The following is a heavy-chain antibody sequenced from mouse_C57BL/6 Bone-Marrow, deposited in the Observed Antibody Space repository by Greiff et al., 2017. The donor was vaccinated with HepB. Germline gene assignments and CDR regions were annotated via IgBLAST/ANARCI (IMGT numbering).Heavy chain of an antibody. D-gene: IGHD2-4*01. J-gene: IGHJ2*01. CDR3: ERMASHYDSDN. CDR2: IDPTDSYT. Sequence: QVQLQQPGAELVMPGTSAKMSCKASGYTFTSYWMHWVKQRPGQGLEWIGVIDPTDSYTNYNQKFKGNATLTVDTSSSTAYMQLSSLTSDDSAVYDCERMASHYDSDNWGQGTTLTVSS. CDR1: GYTFTSYW. V-gene: IGHV1-59*01.